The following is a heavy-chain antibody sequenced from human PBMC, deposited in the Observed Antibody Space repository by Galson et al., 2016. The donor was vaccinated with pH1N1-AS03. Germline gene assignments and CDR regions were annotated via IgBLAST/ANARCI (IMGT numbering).Heavy chain of an antibody. D-gene: IGHD4-23*01. CDR3: TQNYGANNYLGL. V-gene: IGHV3-49*04. J-gene: IGHJ1*01. Sequence: SLRLSCAGSGFTFGDYPMTWVRQAPGKGLEWVGFIRIDGTTEYVASVEGRFSISRDDSKAIAYLQMNSLKTGDTAVYYCTQNYGANNYLGLWGQGSLVTVSS. CDR2: IRIDGTT. CDR1: GFTFGDYP.